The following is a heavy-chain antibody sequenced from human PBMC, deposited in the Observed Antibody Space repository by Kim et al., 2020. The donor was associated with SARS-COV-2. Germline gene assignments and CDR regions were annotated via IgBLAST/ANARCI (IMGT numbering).Heavy chain of an antibody. Sequence: ASVKVSCKASGYTFIRYAMHWVLQAPGQRLEWMGWINAGNGDTKYSQKFQGRVSITRDTSASSAYMELSSLRSEDTAVYYCAREFLGNSKGYFDWLFHAYFDYWGRGTLVTVSS. CDR2: INAGNGDT. CDR3: AREFLGNSKGYFDWLFHAYFDY. V-gene: IGHV1-3*01. J-gene: IGHJ4*02. D-gene: IGHD3-9*01. CDR1: GYTFIRYA.